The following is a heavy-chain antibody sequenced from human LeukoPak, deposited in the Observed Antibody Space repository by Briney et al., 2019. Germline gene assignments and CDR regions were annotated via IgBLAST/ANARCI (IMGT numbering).Heavy chain of an antibody. Sequence: PGGSLRLSCTVSGFTVSSNSVSWVRQAPGKGLEWGSFIYSDNTHYSDSVKGRFTISRDNSKNTRYLQMNSLRAECTAVYYCARRAGAYSHPYDYWGQGTLVTVSS. CDR3: ARRAGAYSHPYDY. V-gene: IGHV3-53*01. CDR1: GFTVSSNS. CDR2: IYSDNT. D-gene: IGHD4/OR15-4a*01. J-gene: IGHJ4*02.